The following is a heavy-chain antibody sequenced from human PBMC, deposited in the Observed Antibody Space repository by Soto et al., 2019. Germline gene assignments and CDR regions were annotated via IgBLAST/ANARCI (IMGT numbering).Heavy chain of an antibody. V-gene: IGHV1-24*01. Sequence: ASVKVSCKVSGYTLTDLSMHWVRQAPGKGLEWMGGFDPEDGETMYAQKFQGRVSMTEDTSTDTAYMELNILRSEDKDGKYCAILPFYGLGDLLTGLDCGGQGTLVTVSS. J-gene: IGHJ4*02. CDR2: FDPEDGET. CDR1: GYTLTDLS. CDR3: AILPFYGLGDLLTGLDC. D-gene: IGHD3-16*01.